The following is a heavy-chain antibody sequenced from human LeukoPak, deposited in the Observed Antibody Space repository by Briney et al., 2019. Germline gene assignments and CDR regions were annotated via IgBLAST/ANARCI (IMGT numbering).Heavy chain of an antibody. J-gene: IGHJ6*03. CDR2: IYSSGST. D-gene: IGHD3-3*01. Sequence: SETLSLTRTVSGGSISSYYWSWIRQPAGKGLEWIGRIYSSGSTNYSPSLKSRVTMSVDTSKNQFSLKLSSVTAADTAVYYCARVVVFGVVSSDYYYYYMDVWGKGTTVTVSS. V-gene: IGHV4-4*07. CDR1: GGSISSYY. CDR3: ARVVVFGVVSSDYYYYYMDV.